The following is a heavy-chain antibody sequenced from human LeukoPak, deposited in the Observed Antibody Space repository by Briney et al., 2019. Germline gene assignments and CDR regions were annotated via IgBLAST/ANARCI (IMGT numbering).Heavy chain of an antibody. CDR1: LGTLSSYA. CDR2: IIPIFGTA. D-gene: IGHD2-21*02. CDR3: ARAYCGGDCYGAGYYYMDV. V-gene: IGHV1-69*05. J-gene: IGHJ6*03. Sequence: SVKVSCKXSLGTLSSYAIRWVRQAPGQGLEGMGGIIPIFGTANYAQKFQGRVTIITDESTSTAYMELSSLRSEDTAVYYCARAYCGGDCYGAGYYYMDVWGKGTTVTVSS.